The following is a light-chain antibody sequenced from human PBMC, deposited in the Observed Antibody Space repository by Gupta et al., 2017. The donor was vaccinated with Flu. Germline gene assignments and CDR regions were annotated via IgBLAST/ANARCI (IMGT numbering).Light chain of an antibody. J-gene: IGKJ1*01. CDR3: RQTESKPLLT. CDR2: RAS. Sequence: SSLSASVGDRGTITCRARQRIRNYLSWYEKKPAEAPKRLVYRASSWQSGVTSRFSGSGDGKDVTLTISGRQPEECARYCCRQTESKPLLTFGHGTKVDIK. CDR1: QRIRNY. V-gene: IGKV1-39*01.